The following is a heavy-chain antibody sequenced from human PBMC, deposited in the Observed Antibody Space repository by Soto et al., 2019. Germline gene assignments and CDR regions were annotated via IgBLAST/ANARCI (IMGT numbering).Heavy chain of an antibody. Sequence: VGSLRLSCAASGFTFSRYAMSWVRQAPGKGLEWVSAISGSGGSTYYADSVKGRFTISRDNSKNTLYLQMNSLRAEDTAVYYCARELLWFGESHDAFDIWGQGTMVTVSS. CDR1: GFTFSRYA. V-gene: IGHV3-23*01. CDR2: ISGSGGST. D-gene: IGHD3-10*01. CDR3: ARELLWFGESHDAFDI. J-gene: IGHJ3*02.